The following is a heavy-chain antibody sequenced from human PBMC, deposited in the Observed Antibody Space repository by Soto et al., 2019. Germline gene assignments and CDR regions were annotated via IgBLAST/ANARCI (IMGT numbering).Heavy chain of an antibody. Sequence: QVQLVQSGAEVKKPGSSVKVSCKASGGTFSSYAISWVRQAPGQGLEWMGGIIPIFGTANYAQKFQGRVTITADESTSTAYMELSSLRSDDTAVYYCARGRRQLVPGPFREFDYWGQGTLVTVSS. D-gene: IGHD6-6*01. V-gene: IGHV1-69*01. J-gene: IGHJ4*02. CDR1: GGTFSSYA. CDR3: ARGRRQLVPGPFREFDY. CDR2: IIPIFGTA.